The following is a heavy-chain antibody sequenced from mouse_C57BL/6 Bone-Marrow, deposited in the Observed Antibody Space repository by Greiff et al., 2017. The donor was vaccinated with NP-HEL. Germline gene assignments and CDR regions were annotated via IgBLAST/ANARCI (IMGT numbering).Heavy chain of an antibody. Sequence: QVQLQQSGPELVKPGASVKISCKASGYAFSSSWMNWVKQRPGKGLEWIGRIYPGDGDTNYNGKFKGKATLTADKSSSPAYMQLSSQTSEDSAVYFCARRNSSYFDYWGQGTTLTVSS. CDR2: IYPGDGDT. CDR1: GYAFSSSW. CDR3: ARRNSSYFDY. D-gene: IGHD3-1*01. V-gene: IGHV1-82*01. J-gene: IGHJ2*01.